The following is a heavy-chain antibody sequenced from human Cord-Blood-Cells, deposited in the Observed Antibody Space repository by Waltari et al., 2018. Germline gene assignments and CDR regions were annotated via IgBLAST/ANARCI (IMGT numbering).Heavy chain of an antibody. V-gene: IGHV3-21*01. CDR1: GFTFSSYS. J-gene: IGHJ4*02. CDR2: ISSDSSYR. D-gene: IGHD3-16*02. Sequence: EVQLVESGGGLVKPGGSLRLSCAASGFTFSSYSMNWVRQAPGKGVEWVSSISSDSSYRYYGDYVKGRFTISRDNAKNSLYLQMNSLRAEDTAVYYCARDSGDYVWGSYRYFDYWGQGTLVTVSS. CDR3: ARDSGDYVWGSYRYFDY.